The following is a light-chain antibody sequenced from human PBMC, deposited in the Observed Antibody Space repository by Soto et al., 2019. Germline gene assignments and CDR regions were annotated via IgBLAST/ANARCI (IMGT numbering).Light chain of an antibody. Sequence: QSALTQPASVSGSPGQSITISCTGTSSDIGGYDYVSWYQQYPGKAPELMIYDVSNRPSGVSDRFSGSKSANTASLTISGLQAEDEADYYCNSYTTSSSLYVFGTGTKVTVL. CDR1: SSDIGGYDY. V-gene: IGLV2-14*01. J-gene: IGLJ1*01. CDR3: NSYTTSSSLYV. CDR2: DVS.